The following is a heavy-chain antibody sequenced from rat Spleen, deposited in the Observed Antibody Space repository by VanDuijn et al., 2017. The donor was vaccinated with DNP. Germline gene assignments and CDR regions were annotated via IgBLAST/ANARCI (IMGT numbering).Heavy chain of an antibody. V-gene: IGHV5-31*01. CDR3: TRQRWYYSGEGMDY. CDR2: ITNSGGST. CDR1: GFTFNNYW. J-gene: IGHJ2*01. D-gene: IGHD1-1*01. Sequence: EVQLAESGGDLVQPGRSLKLSCVASGFTFNNYWMTWIRQVPGKGLEWVASITNSGGSTYYPDSVKGRFTISRDNAKNTLYLQMNSLRSEDTATYFCTRQRWYYSGEGMDYWGQGVMVTVSS.